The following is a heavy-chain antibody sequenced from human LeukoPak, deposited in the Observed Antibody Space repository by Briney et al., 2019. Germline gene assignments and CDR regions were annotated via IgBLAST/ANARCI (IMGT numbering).Heavy chain of an antibody. CDR2: IYPGDSDT. J-gene: IGHJ4*02. D-gene: IGHD3-16*01. CDR3: ARRKEYDYVWGSYDY. V-gene: IGHV5-51*01. CDR1: GYSFTSYW. Sequence: GESLKISCKGSGYSFTSYWIGWVRQMPGKGQEWMGIIYPGDSDTRYSPSFQGQVTISADKSISTAYLQWSSLKASDTAMYYCARRKEYDYVWGSYDYWGQGTLVTVSS.